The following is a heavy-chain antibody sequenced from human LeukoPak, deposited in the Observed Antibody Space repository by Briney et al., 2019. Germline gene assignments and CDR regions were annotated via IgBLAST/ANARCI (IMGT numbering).Heavy chain of an antibody. CDR2: IYYSGST. CDR1: GGSISSYY. V-gene: IGHV4-59*08. CDR3: AKTTGGYYGMDV. D-gene: IGHD4-17*01. Sequence: PSETLSLTCTVSGGSISSYYWSWIRQPPGKGLEWIGYIYYSGSTNYNPSLKSRVTISVDTSKNQFSLKLSSVTAADTAVYYCAKTTGGYYGMDVWGQGTTVTVSS. J-gene: IGHJ6*02.